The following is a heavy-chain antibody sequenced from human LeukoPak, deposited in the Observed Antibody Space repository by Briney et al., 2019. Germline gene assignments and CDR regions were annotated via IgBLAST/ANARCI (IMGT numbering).Heavy chain of an antibody. D-gene: IGHD6-19*01. V-gene: IGHV1-2*02. CDR3: ARDWTGYSSGWDTLEDY. Sequence: SVKVSCKASGYTFTGYYMHWVRQAPGQGLEWVGWINPNSGGTNYAQKFQGRVTMTRDTSISTAYMELSRLRSDDTAVYYCARDWTGYSSGWDTLEDYWGQGTLVTVSS. J-gene: IGHJ4*02. CDR2: INPNSGGT. CDR1: GYTFTGYY.